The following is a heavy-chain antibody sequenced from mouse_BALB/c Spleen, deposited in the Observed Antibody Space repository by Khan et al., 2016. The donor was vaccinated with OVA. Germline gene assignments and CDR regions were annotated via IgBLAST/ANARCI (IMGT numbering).Heavy chain of an antibody. CDR3: ARSTYRYAFVY. Sequence: EVQLQESGPSLVKPSQTLSLTCSVTGDSITSGYWNWIRKFPGNKLEYMGYIIYTGYTYYNPSLQSRISITRHTSKTQYYLQLNSVSYEDTATYYCARSTYRYAFVYWGQGTLVTVSA. CDR1: GDSITSGY. V-gene: IGHV3-8*02. J-gene: IGHJ3*01. D-gene: IGHD2-14*01. CDR2: IIYTGYT.